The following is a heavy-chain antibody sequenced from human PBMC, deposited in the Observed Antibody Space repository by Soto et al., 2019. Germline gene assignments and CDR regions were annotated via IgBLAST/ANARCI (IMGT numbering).Heavy chain of an antibody. CDR3: ARISDYYDSSGYQPHFDY. CDR2: ITWDDDK. Sequence: SGPTLVNPTQTLTLTCTFSGFSLSTSGMCVIWIRQPPRKALEWLAFITWDDDKYYSTSLKTRLTISKDTSKNQVVLTMTNMDPVDTATYYCARISDYYDSSGYQPHFDYWGQ. J-gene: IGHJ4*02. V-gene: IGHV2-70*01. CDR1: GFSLSTSGMC. D-gene: IGHD3-22*01.